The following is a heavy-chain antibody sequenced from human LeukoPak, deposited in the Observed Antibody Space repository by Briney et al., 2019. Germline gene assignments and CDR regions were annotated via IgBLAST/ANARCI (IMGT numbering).Heavy chain of an antibody. D-gene: IGHD4-23*01. CDR2: IYYSGST. J-gene: IGHJ4*02. V-gene: IGHV4-59*01. CDR1: GGSISPYY. CDR3: AREYGGAYDY. Sequence: SETLSLTCTVSGGSISPYYWSWIRQSPGKGLEWICYIYYSGSTNYNPSLKSRVTISVDTSKSQFSLKLSSVTAADTAIYYCAREYGGAYDYWGQGTLVTVSS.